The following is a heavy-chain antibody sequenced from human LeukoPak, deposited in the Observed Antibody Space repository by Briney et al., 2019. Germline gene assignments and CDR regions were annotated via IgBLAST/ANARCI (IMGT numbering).Heavy chain of an antibody. D-gene: IGHD3-22*01. J-gene: IGHJ4*02. CDR3: ARIGDSSGEFDY. Sequence: SETLSLTCAVYGGSFSGYYWSWIRQPPGKGLEWIGEINHSGSTNYNPSLKSRVTISVDTSKNQFSLKLSSVTAADTAVYYCARIGDSSGEFDYWGQGTLVTVSS. CDR1: GGSFSGYY. V-gene: IGHV4-34*01. CDR2: INHSGST.